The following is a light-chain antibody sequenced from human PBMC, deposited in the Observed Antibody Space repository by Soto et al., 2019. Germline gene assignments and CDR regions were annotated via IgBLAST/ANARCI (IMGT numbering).Light chain of an antibody. CDR1: SSDVGGYNY. V-gene: IGLV2-14*01. Sequence: QSALTQPASVPGSPGQSITISCTGTSSDVGGYNYVSWLQQHPGKVPKLIIYDVSSRPSGVSNRFSGSKSGNTASLTISGLQDEDEADYYCTSYTSSNTHVFGGGTKATV. J-gene: IGLJ1*01. CDR2: DVS. CDR3: TSYTSSNTHV.